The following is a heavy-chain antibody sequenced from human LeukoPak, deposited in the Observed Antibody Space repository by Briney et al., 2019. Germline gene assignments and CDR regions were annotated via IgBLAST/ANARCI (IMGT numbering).Heavy chain of an antibody. V-gene: IGHV1-2*02. J-gene: IGHJ3*02. D-gene: IGHD1-26*01. Sequence: ASVKVSCKASGYTFTGYYMHWVRQAPGQGLEWMGWINPNSGGTNYAQKFQGRVTMTRDTSISTAYMELSRLRSDDTAVYYCARDEWELDAFDIWGQGTMVTVSS. CDR2: INPNSGGT. CDR3: ARDEWELDAFDI. CDR1: GYTFTGYY.